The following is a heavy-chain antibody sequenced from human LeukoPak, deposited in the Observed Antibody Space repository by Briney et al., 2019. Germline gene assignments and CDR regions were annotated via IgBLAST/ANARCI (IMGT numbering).Heavy chain of an antibody. CDR1: GGSISSYY. CDR3: ARHEGYTGTYRSGFDY. CDR2: IYSSGST. J-gene: IGHJ4*02. Sequence: PSETLSLTCTVSGGSISSYYWSWIRQPPGKGLEWIGYIYSSGSTNYNPSLKSRVTISVDTSKNQFSLNLSSMTAADTAVYYCARHEGYTGTYRSGFDYWGQGILVTVSS. D-gene: IGHD1-26*01. V-gene: IGHV4-59*08.